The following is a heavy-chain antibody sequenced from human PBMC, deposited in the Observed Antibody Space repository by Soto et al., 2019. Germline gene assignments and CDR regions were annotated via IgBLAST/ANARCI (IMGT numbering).Heavy chain of an antibody. D-gene: IGHD3-9*01. CDR1: GFTFSSYS. CDR2: ISSSSSTI. Sequence: PGGSLRLSCAASGFTFSSYSMNWVRQAPGKGLEWVSYISSSSSTIYYADPVKGRFTISRDNAKNSLYLQMNSLRDEDTAVYYCARGGLRYFDWLSYFDYWGQGTLVTVSS. CDR3: ARGGLRYFDWLSYFDY. J-gene: IGHJ4*02. V-gene: IGHV3-48*02.